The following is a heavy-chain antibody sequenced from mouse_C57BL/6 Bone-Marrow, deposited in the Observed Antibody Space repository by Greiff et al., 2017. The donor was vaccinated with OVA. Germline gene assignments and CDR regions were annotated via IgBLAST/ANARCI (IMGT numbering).Heavy chain of an antibody. J-gene: IGHJ3*01. CDR3: ARLGGTAAY. CDR2: IYPGGGYT. V-gene: IGHV1-63*01. D-gene: IGHD4-1*01. CDR1: GYTFTNYW. Sequence: QVQLKESGAELVRPGTSVKMSCKASGYTFTNYWIGWAKQRPGHGLEWIGDIYPGGGYTNYNEKFKGKATLTADKSSSTAYMQFSSLTSEDSAVYFCARLGGTAAYWGQGTLVTVSA.